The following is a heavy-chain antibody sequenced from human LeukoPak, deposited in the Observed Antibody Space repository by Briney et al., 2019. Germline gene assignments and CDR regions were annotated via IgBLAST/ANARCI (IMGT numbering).Heavy chain of an antibody. CDR2: IGTAGDT. CDR1: GFTFSSYD. D-gene: IGHD3-10*01. Sequence: PGGSLRLSCAASGFTFSSYDMHWVRQATGKGLEWVSAIGTAGDTYYPGSAKGRFTISRENAKNSLYLQMNSLRAGDTAVYYCARASMVRGVIAHFDYWGQGTLVTVSS. CDR3: ARASMVRGVIAHFDY. J-gene: IGHJ4*02. V-gene: IGHV3-13*01.